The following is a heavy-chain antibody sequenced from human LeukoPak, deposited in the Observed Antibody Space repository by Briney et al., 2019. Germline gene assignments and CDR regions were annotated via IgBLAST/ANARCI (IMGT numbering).Heavy chain of an antibody. CDR3: AREFRVLPDI. D-gene: IGHD2-8*02. J-gene: IGHJ3*02. Sequence: PGESLRLSCAVSGFTFSSYWMHWVRPAPGKGLVWVSRINSDGSSTNYADSVKGRFTISRDNAKNTLYLPINSLRDEDTAVYYWAREFRVLPDIWGQGTMVTVSS. CDR1: GFTFSSYW. CDR2: INSDGSST. V-gene: IGHV3-74*01.